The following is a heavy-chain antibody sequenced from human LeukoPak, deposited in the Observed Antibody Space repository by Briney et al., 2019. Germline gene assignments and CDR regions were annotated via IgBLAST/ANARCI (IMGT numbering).Heavy chain of an antibody. Sequence: GGSLRLSCAASGFTFRSYDMHWVRQATGKDLEWVSAIGTAGDTYYPGSVKGRFTISRENAKNSLYLQMNRLRVGDTVVYYYARGEGRLSGAFDIWGQGTMVIVS. J-gene: IGHJ3*02. CDR2: IGTAGDT. V-gene: IGHV3-13*01. CDR1: GFTFRSYD. CDR3: ARGEGRLSGAFDI. D-gene: IGHD1-26*01.